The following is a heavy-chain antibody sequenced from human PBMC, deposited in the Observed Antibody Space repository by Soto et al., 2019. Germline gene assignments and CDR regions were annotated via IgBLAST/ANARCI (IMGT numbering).Heavy chain of an antibody. J-gene: IGHJ4*02. CDR1: GFTFSDYY. V-gene: IGHV3-11*01. D-gene: IGHD3-22*01. CDR2: LSSGGTVI. Sequence: PGGSLRLSCPASGFTFSDYYMSWIRQAPGKGLEWVSYLSSGGTVIYYADSVKGRFTISRDNAKNSLYLQMNSLRAEDTAVYYCAREGGYYYDSSGYYSLWGQGTLVTVSS. CDR3: AREGGYYYDSSGYYSL.